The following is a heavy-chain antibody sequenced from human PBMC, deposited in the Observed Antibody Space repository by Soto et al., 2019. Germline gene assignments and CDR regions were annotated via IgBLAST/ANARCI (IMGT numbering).Heavy chain of an antibody. V-gene: IGHV3-7*03. CDR2: LKRDGRER. CDR1: GFTFGDYW. J-gene: IGHJ4*02. Sequence: SLRLSCAASGFTFGDYWMTWVRQAPGKGLEWVANLKRDGRERYYVDSVKGRFSVSRDNAKNSLYLQMNNLRPEDTAVYYCARDVYEILRRVVRRLDSWGQGTLVTVSS. D-gene: IGHD2-8*01. CDR3: ARDVYEILRRVVRRLDS.